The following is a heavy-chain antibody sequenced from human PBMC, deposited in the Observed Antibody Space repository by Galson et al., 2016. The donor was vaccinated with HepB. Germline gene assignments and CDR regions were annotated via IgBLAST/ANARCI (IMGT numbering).Heavy chain of an antibody. CDR3: TRHDPKWGAAYYFDY. Sequence: SLRLSCAASGFTFSSYSMNWVRQAPGKGLEWISFIRSKTYGGTTKYAASVKGRFTVSRDDSNGIAYLQMNSLNTEDTAVYYCTRHDPKWGAAYYFDYWGQGTLVTVSS. D-gene: IGHD3-16*01. J-gene: IGHJ4*02. CDR2: IRSKTYGGTT. V-gene: IGHV3-49*04. CDR1: GFTFSSYS.